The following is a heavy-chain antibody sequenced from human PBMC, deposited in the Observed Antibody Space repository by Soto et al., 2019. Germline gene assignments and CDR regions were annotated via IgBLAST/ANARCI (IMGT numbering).Heavy chain of an antibody. V-gene: IGHV1-69*05. CDR2: IIPIFGTA. CDR1: GGAFSSSA. CDR3: ARGDIIAVAGTPCHFDD. D-gene: IGHD6-19*01. Sequence: SSVQVSCKASGGAFSSSAISWVRQAPAQELEWMGGIIPIFGTANYAQKLQGRVTMTRDTSTSTVYMELSSRRSEDTAVYYCARGDIIAVAGTPCHFDDWGQGTLVTVSS. J-gene: IGHJ4*02.